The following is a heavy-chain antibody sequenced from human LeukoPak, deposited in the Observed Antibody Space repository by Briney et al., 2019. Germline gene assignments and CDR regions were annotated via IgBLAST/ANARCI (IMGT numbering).Heavy chain of an antibody. CDR3: ARDPASQWELPRYDDAFDI. CDR1: GFTFSSYS. Sequence: GGSLRLSCAASGFTFSSYSMNWVRQAPGKGLEWVSYISSSSSTIYHADSVKGRFTISRDNAKNSLYPQMNSLRAEDTAVYYCARDPASQWELPRYDDAFDIWGQGTMVTVSS. D-gene: IGHD1-26*01. CDR2: ISSSSSTI. J-gene: IGHJ3*02. V-gene: IGHV3-48*04.